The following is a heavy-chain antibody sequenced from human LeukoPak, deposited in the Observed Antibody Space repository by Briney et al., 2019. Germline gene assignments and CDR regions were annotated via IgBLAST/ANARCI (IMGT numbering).Heavy chain of an antibody. CDR2: IKEDGSKK. J-gene: IGHJ4*02. CDR1: GFTFSGCW. CDR3: ATPLDYYDSSGYHQGGD. V-gene: IGHV3-7*03. Sequence: PGGSLRLSCAASGFTFSGCWMTWVRQALGKGLEWVANIKEDGSKKNYVDSVKGRFTIFRDNAKNSLYLQMNSLRAEDTAVYYCATPLDYYDSSGYHQGGDWGQGTLVTVSS. D-gene: IGHD3-22*01.